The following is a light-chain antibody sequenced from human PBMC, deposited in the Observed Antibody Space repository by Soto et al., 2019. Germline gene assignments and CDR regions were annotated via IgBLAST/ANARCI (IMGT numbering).Light chain of an antibody. CDR3: SSYTSTSIV. CDR2: DVS. CDR1: SSDVGGYNY. J-gene: IGLJ1*01. V-gene: IGLV2-14*01. Sequence: QSALTQPASVSGSPGQSITISCTGTSSDVGGYNYVSWYQRHPGKAPKLMIYDVSNRPSGVSNRFSGSKSGNTASLTISGLKAEDEADYHCSSYTSTSIVFGTGTKLTVL.